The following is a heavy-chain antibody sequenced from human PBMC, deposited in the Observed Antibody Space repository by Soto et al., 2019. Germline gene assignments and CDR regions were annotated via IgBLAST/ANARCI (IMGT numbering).Heavy chain of an antibody. CDR3: ARSPLSYDYVRQTWREVGDSFDV. D-gene: IGHD3-10*02. J-gene: IGHJ3*01. V-gene: IGHV4-34*02. Sequence: QVHLEQWGAGLLKPSETLSLTCAIYNSSLGAFHWTWIRQPPGKGLEWIGELIHGGSTNYNPSLKSRVTFPLGTSKSQFSLHVMSVTAADTAVYYCARSPLSYDYVRQTWREVGDSFDVLGRGTSVTVSS. CDR1: NSSLGAFH. CDR2: LIHGGST.